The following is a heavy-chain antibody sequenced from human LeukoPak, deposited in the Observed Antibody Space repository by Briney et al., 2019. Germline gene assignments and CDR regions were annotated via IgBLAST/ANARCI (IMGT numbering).Heavy chain of an antibody. Sequence: PGGSLRLSCVASGFTFSSYAMSWVRQAPGKGLEWVSAIGGSGGSTYYADSVKGRFTISRDNSKNTLSLQMNSLRAEDTAVYYCARPHDFWSGYDDYWGQGTLVTVSS. CDR2: IGGSGGST. CDR3: ARPHDFWSGYDDY. CDR1: GFTFSSYA. D-gene: IGHD3-3*01. V-gene: IGHV3-23*01. J-gene: IGHJ4*02.